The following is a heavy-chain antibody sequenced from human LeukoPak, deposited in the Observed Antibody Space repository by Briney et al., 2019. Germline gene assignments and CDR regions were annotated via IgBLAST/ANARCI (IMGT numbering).Heavy chain of an antibody. CDR1: GFVFSSYG. Sequence: GGSLSLSCAASGFVFSSYGMHWVRQAPGKGLEWVAVIYYDENKKYYADSVKGRFTISRDNPKNTLYLQMNSLRAEDTAMYFCAKGRVANWFDPWGQGTLVTVSS. CDR3: AKGRVANWFDP. D-gene: IGHD2-15*01. J-gene: IGHJ5*02. CDR2: IYYDENKK. V-gene: IGHV3-33*06.